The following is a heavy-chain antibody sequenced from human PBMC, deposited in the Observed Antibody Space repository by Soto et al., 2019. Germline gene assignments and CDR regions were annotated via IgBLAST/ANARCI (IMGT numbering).Heavy chain of an antibody. CDR1: GFTFSSYW. Sequence: ESGGGLVQPGGSLRLSCAASGFTFSSYWMSWVRQAPGKGLEWVANIKQDGSEKYYVDSVKGRFTISRDNAKNSLYLQMNRLRAEDTAVYYCARDMVSEFYYYYMDVWGKGTTVTVSS. V-gene: IGHV3-7*01. D-gene: IGHD3-10*01. CDR2: IKQDGSEK. CDR3: ARDMVSEFYYYYMDV. J-gene: IGHJ6*03.